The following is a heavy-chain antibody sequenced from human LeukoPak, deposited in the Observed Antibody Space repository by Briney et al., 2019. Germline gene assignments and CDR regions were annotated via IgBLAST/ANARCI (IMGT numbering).Heavy chain of an antibody. V-gene: IGHV3-21*01. J-gene: IGHJ4*02. CDR1: GFTFDSFS. CDR2: ISSSSTYI. CDR3: ASEMATINTVDY. Sequence: PGGSLRLSCAASGFTFDSFSINWVRQAPGKGLEWVASISSSSTYIYYGGSVKGRFTISRDNAKNLVYLEMNSLRAEDTAVYYCASEMATINTVDYWGQGTLVTVSS. D-gene: IGHD5-24*01.